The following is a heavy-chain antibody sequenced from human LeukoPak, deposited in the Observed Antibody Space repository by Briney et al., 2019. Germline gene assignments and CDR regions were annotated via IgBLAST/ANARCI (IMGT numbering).Heavy chain of an antibody. Sequence: PGGSLRLSCASSGFIFSSYEMNWVRQAPGKGLEWLSYVSGSGTIKYYADSVKGRFTISRDNAKDSVYLQMNSLTVEDTPVYFCARQYSSDWPSDFWGQGTLVTVSS. J-gene: IGHJ4*02. D-gene: IGHD6-19*01. CDR1: GFIFSSYE. CDR2: VSGSGTIK. CDR3: ARQYSSDWPSDF. V-gene: IGHV3-48*03.